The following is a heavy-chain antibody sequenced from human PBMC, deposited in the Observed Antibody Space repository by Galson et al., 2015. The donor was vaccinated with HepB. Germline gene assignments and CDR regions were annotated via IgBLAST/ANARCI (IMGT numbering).Heavy chain of an antibody. CDR1: GYTLTELS. D-gene: IGHD4-17*01. CDR3: ATMTTGAFSWFDP. V-gene: IGHV1-24*01. CDR2: FDPEDGET. Sequence: SVKVSCKVSGYTLTELSMHWVRQAPGKGLEWMGGFDPEDGETIYAQKFQGRVTMTEDTSTDTAYMELSSLRSEDTAVYYCATMTTGAFSWFDPWGQGTLVTVSS. J-gene: IGHJ5*02.